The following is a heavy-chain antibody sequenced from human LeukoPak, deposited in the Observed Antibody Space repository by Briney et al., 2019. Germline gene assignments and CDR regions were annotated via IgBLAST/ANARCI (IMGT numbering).Heavy chain of an antibody. CDR3: AKYYGSGMTGVDYYYYMDV. CDR1: GFTFSSYG. J-gene: IGHJ6*03. D-gene: IGHD3-10*01. V-gene: IGHV3-30*02. Sequence: PGGSLRLSCAASGFTFSSYGMHWVRQAPGKGLEWVAFIRYDGSNKYYADSVKGRFTISRDNSKNTLYLQMNSLRAEDTAVYYCAKYYGSGMTGVDYYYYMDVWGKGTTVTVSS. CDR2: IRYDGSNK.